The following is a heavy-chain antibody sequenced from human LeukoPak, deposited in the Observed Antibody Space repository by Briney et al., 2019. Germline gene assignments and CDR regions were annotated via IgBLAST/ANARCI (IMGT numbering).Heavy chain of an antibody. V-gene: IGHV3-48*01. J-gene: IGHJ6*03. CDR2: ISSSSSTI. CDR3: AREGAYCSSTSCYKGYYYYYMDV. CDR1: GFTFSSYS. Sequence: GGSLRLSCAASGFTFSSYSMNWVRQAPGKGLEWISYISSSSSTIYYADSVKGRFTISRDNSKNTLYLQMNSLRAEDTAVYYCAREGAYCSSTSCYKGYYYYYMDVWGKGTTVTVSS. D-gene: IGHD2-2*02.